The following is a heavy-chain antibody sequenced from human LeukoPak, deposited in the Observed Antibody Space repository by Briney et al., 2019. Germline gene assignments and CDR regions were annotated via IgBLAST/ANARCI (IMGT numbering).Heavy chain of an antibody. D-gene: IGHD2-15*01. V-gene: IGHV4-34*01. CDR2: INHSGST. CDR3: ARGYRPRYCSGGSCYANPGYFQH. Sequence: PSETLSLTCAVYGGSFSGYYWSWIRQPPGKGLEWIGEINHSGSTNYNPSLKSRVTISVDTSKNQFSLKLSSVTAADTAVYYCARGYRPRYCSGGSCYANPGYFQHWGQGTLVTVSS. J-gene: IGHJ1*01. CDR1: GGSFSGYY.